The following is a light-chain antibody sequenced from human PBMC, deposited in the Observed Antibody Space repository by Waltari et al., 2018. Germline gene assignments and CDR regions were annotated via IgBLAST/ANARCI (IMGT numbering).Light chain of an antibody. CDR1: RSNIGSNV. CDR3: SAWDDSLNGPVV. V-gene: IGLV1-44*01. CDR2: STH. J-gene: IGLJ2*01. Sequence: QSVLTQPPSASGTLRQRVTISCSGSRSNIGSNVVSWYQQVPGTAPRLIIHSTHQRPSGVPDRFSGSKSGTSASLAISGLQAADEADYYCSAWDDSLNGPVVFGGGTKLTVL.